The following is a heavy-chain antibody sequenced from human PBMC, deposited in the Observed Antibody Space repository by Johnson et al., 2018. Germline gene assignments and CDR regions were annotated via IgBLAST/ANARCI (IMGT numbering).Heavy chain of an antibody. CDR1: GFTFSSYS. CDR2: ISSSSDYI. CDR3: AGDPSIVSNWYYYMDV. J-gene: IGHJ6*03. Sequence: EVQLVESGGGLIQPGGSLRLSCATSGFTFSSYSMNWVRQAQGKGLEWSSYISSSSDYISYGDSLQGRFTLSRDNAQKSLFLQMNSLRVEDTAVYYCAGDPSIVSNWYYYMDVWGKGTTVTVSS. D-gene: IGHD5/OR15-5a*01. V-gene: IGHV3-48*01.